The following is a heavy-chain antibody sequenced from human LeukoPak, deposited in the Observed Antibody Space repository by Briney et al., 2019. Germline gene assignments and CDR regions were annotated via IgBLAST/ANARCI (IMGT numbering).Heavy chain of an antibody. CDR1: GFTFDDYA. D-gene: IGHD3-10*01. CDR2: ISWNSGSI. J-gene: IGHJ4*02. Sequence: GGSLRLSCAASGFTFDDYAMHWVRQAPGKGLEWVSGISWNSGSIGYADSVKGRFTISRDNAKNSLYLQMNSLRAEDTALYYCAKDMSYGSGTPPYFDYWGQGTLVTVSS. V-gene: IGHV3-9*01. CDR3: AKDMSYGSGTPPYFDY.